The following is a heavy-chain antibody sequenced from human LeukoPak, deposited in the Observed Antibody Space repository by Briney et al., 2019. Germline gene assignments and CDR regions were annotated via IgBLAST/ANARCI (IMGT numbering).Heavy chain of an antibody. CDR1: GGSISSSSYY. CDR3: ARGDDSSGYYRTIPFDY. V-gene: IGHV4-39*07. J-gene: IGHJ4*02. D-gene: IGHD3-22*01. Sequence: SETLSLTCTVSGGSISSSSYYWGWIRQPPGKGLEWIGSIYYSGSTYYNPSLKSRVTISVDTSKNQFSLKLSSVTAADTAVYYCARGDDSSGYYRTIPFDYWGQGTLVTVSP. CDR2: IYYSGST.